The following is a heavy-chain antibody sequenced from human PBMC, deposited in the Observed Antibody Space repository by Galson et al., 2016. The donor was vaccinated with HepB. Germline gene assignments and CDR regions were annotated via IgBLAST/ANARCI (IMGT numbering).Heavy chain of an antibody. CDR1: GFTFSSYA. D-gene: IGHD2-21*02. CDR3: AKLDCGRDCPRDD. Sequence: SLRLSCAASGFTFSSYAMHWVRQAPGKGLEWVAVISYDGSYESYAGAVKGRFTISRDNSKNTLYLQMYSLRAEDTAVYYCAKLDCGRDCPRDDWGQGTLVTVSS. CDR2: ISYDGSYE. V-gene: IGHV3-30*04. J-gene: IGHJ4*02.